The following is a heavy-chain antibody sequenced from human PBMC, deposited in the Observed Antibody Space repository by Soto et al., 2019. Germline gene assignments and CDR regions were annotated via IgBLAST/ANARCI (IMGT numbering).Heavy chain of an antibody. J-gene: IGHJ4*02. D-gene: IGHD6-6*01. V-gene: IGHV1-18*01. CDR1: GYGFTTYG. CDR2: ISAHNGNT. CDR3: ARGRDGDY. Sequence: QVHLVQSGAEVKKPGAPVKVSCKGSGYGFTTYGITWVRQAPGQGLEWMAWISAHNGNTNYAQKVQGRVTVTRDTSTSTAYMELRSLRYDATAVYYCARGRDGDYWGQGALVTVSS.